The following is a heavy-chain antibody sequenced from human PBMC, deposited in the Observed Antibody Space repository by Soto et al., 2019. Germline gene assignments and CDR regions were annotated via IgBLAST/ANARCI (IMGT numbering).Heavy chain of an antibody. Sequence: ASVKVSCKASGYTFTSYGISWVRQAPGQGLEWMGWIRAYNGNTNYAQKLQGRVTMTTDTSTSTAYMELRSLRSDDTAVYYCARDGFEYSSSVPPTPYYYYGMDVWGQGTTVTVSS. CDR1: GYTFTSYG. D-gene: IGHD6-6*01. V-gene: IGHV1-18*01. CDR2: IRAYNGNT. J-gene: IGHJ6*02. CDR3: ARDGFEYSSSVPPTPYYYYGMDV.